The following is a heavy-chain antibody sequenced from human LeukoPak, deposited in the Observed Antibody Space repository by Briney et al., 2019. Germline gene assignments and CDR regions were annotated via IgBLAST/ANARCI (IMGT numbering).Heavy chain of an antibody. CDR3: ARVASDILTGYQEGAFDI. V-gene: IGHV4-4*07. CDR1: GGSISSYY. D-gene: IGHD3-9*01. Sequence: SETLSLTCTVSGGSISSYYWSWIRQPAGKGLEWIGRIYISETANYNPSLKSRVTISVDTSKNQFSLKLSSVTAADTAVYYCARVASDILTGYQEGAFDIWGQGTMVTVSS. CDR2: IYISETA. J-gene: IGHJ3*02.